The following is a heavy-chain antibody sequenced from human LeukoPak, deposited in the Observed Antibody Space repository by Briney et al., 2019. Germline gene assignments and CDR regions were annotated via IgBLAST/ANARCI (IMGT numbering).Heavy chain of an antibody. J-gene: IGHJ2*01. CDR1: GFNFRYFW. D-gene: IGHD6-13*01. CDR2: INHDGRET. Sequence: PGGSLRLSCLGSGFNFRYFWMSWVRQAPGKGLEWVANINHDGRETYYADSVKGRFIISRDNAKDSLYLQMNSLRAEDAAVYYCAKGYIIAGSQWYLDLWGRGTLVGVSS. CDR3: AKGYIIAGSQWYLDL. V-gene: IGHV3-7*01.